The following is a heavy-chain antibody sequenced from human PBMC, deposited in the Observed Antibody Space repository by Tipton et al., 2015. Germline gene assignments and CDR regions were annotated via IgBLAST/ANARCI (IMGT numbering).Heavy chain of an antibody. D-gene: IGHD4-17*01. V-gene: IGHV4-61*01. CDR3: ARFDYGDYLTGFDP. J-gene: IGHJ5*02. Sequence: TLSLTCTVSGGSVSSGSYYWSWIRQPPGKGLEWIGYISFSDTTHYNPSLKSRVTISVDTSKNQFSLKLSSVTAADTAVYYCARFDYGDYLTGFDPWGQGTLVTVSS. CDR1: GGSVSSGSYY. CDR2: ISFSDTT.